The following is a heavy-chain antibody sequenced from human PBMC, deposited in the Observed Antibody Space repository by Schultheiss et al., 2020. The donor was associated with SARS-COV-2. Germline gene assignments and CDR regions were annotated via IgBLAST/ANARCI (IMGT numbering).Heavy chain of an antibody. CDR2: INHSGST. CDR3: ARGPVEGRFYFDY. CDR1: GGSFSGYY. J-gene: IGHJ4*02. Sequence: SQTLSLTCAVYGGSFSGYYWSWIRQPPGKGLEWIGEINHSGSTNYNPSLKSRVTISVDTSKNQFSLKLSSVTPADTAVYYCARGPVEGRFYFDYWGQGTLVTVSS. V-gene: IGHV4-34*01.